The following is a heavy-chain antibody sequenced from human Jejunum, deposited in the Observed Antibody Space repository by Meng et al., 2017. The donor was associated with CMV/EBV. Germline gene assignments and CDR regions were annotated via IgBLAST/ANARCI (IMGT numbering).Heavy chain of an antibody. CDR2: IKPKNGAT. V-gene: IGHV1-2*02. D-gene: IGHD3-10*01. CDR1: GSSFTDYF. Sequence: KASGSSFTDYFVPWVRQAPGQGLEWMGWIKPKNGATNSEQKYQGRVTLTRDTSISTAYMEMTSLKSDDTAMYYCARGGDRGEEDYWGQGTLVTVSS. CDR3: ARGGDRGEEDY. J-gene: IGHJ4*02.